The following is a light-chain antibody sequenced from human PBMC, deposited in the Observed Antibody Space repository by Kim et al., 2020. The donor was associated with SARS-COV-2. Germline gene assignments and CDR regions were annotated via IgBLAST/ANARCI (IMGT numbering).Light chain of an antibody. CDR3: NSRDSSGTHWV. CDR2: GEN. J-gene: IGLJ3*02. V-gene: IGLV3-19*01. CDR1: SLSNYH. Sequence: SSELTQDPAVSVALGQTVRITCQGDSLSNYHDSWFQQKPGKAPILVIYGENNRPSVISDRFSGSSSGNTASLIITGVQAEDEAAYHCNSRDSSGTHWVFG.